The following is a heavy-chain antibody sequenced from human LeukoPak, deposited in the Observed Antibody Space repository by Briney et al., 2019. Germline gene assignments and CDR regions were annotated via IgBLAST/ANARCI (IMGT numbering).Heavy chain of an antibody. V-gene: IGHV3-33*06. CDR2: IWYDGSNK. Sequence: GGSLRLSCAASGFTFSSYGMHWVRQAPGKGLEWVAVIWYDGSNKYYADSVKGRFTISRDNSKNTLYLQMNSLRAEDTAVYYCAKDAVVVPAADYYYYYYMDVWGKGTTVTVSS. CDR3: AKDAVVVPAADYYYYYYMDV. D-gene: IGHD2-2*01. CDR1: GFTFSSYG. J-gene: IGHJ6*03.